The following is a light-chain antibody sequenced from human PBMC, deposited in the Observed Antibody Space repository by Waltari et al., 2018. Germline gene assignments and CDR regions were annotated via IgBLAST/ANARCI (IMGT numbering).Light chain of an antibody. V-gene: IGKV3-11*01. CDR1: QSISTY. J-gene: IGKJ1*01. Sequence: IVLTQSPATLSLSPGERAPLSGRASQSISTYLAWYQQKPGQAPRLLSSDASYRATGIPARFSGSGSGTDFTLTISSLEPEDFAVYYCQQRSDLPPITFGQGTKVEI. CDR2: DAS. CDR3: QQRSDLPPIT.